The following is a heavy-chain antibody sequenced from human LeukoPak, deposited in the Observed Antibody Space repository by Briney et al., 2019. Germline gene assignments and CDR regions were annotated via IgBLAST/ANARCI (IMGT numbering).Heavy chain of an antibody. V-gene: IGHV3-23*01. Sequence: GGSLRLSCAGSGFTFSSYAMTWVRQAPGKGLEWVSSITETGAKTYYADSVKGRFTISRENSKNTLYLQMNSLRAEDTALYYRAKDLTGAGPDYWGQGTLVTVSS. CDR1: GFTFSSYA. CDR3: AKDLTGAGPDY. D-gene: IGHD1-14*01. J-gene: IGHJ4*02. CDR2: ITETGAKT.